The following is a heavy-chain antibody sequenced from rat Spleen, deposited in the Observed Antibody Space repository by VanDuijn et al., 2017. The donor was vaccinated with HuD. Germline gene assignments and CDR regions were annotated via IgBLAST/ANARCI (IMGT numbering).Heavy chain of an antibody. CDR3: ARAIPRYFDY. CDR1: GFNFNEYW. J-gene: IGHJ2*01. CDR2: IKKDGSTM. D-gene: IGHD2-1*01. V-gene: IGHV4-2*01. Sequence: EVKLVESGGGLVQPGRSLKLSCAASGFNFNEYWMGWVRQAPGKGLEWIGEIKKDGSTMNYTPTLKDKFTISRDNAQNTLYLQMSKLGSEDKAIYYCARAIPRYFDYWGQGVMGTVSS.